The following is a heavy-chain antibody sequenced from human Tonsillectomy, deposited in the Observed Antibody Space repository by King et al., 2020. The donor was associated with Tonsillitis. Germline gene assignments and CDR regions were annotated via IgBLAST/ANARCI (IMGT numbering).Heavy chain of an antibody. CDR3: AREGPYYYGSGSPEAFDI. V-gene: IGHV3-21*01. D-gene: IGHD3-10*01. CDR2: ISSSNTYI. J-gene: IGHJ3*02. Sequence: QLVQSGGGLVKPGGSLRLSCAASGFTFSSYSMNWVRQAPGKGLEWVSSISSSNTYIYYADSVKGRFTISRDNAKNSLYLQMNSLRADDTAVYYCAREGPYYYGSGSPEAFDIWGQGTMVTVSS. CDR1: GFTFSSYS.